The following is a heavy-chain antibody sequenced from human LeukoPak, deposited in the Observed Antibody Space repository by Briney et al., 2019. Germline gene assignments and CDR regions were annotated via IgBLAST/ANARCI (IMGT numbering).Heavy chain of an antibody. Sequence: GGSLRLSCAASGFTFSNYAMHWVRQAPGKGLEWVAVISYDGSNKYYADSVKGRFTISRDNSKNTLYLQMNSLRAEDTAVYYCAKDHRLLWFGELLSPLPYWGQGTLVTVSS. V-gene: IGHV3-30*18. CDR1: GFTFSNYA. J-gene: IGHJ4*02. CDR2: ISYDGSNK. D-gene: IGHD3-10*01. CDR3: AKDHRLLWFGELLSPLPY.